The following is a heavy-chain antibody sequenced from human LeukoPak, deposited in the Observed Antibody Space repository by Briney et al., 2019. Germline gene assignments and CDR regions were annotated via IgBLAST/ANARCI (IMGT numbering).Heavy chain of an antibody. CDR3: ARAPGSWYSNWFDP. Sequence: GASVKVSCKASGYTFNSYYMHWVRQAPGQGLEWMGIINPSGGSTSYAQKFQGRVTITADESTSTAYMELSSLRSEDTAVYYCARAPGSWYSNWFDPWGQGTLVTVSS. CDR2: INPSGGST. CDR1: GYTFNSYY. V-gene: IGHV1-46*02. J-gene: IGHJ5*02. D-gene: IGHD2-15*01.